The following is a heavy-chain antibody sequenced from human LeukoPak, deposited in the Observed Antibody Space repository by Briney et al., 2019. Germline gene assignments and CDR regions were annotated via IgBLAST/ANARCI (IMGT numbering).Heavy chain of an antibody. CDR3: ARHELRFGELSPDFDY. V-gene: IGHV1-18*01. D-gene: IGHD3-16*02. CDR2: ISAYNGNT. J-gene: IGHJ4*02. CDR1: GYTFTSYG. Sequence: ASVKVSCKASGYTFTSYGISWVRQAPGQGLEWMGWISAYNGNTNYAQKLQGRVTMTTDTSTSTAYMELRSLRSDDTAVYYCARHELRFGELSPDFDYCGQGTLVTVSS.